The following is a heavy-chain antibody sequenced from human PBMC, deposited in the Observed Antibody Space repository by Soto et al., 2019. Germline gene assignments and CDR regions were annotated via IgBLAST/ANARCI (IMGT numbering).Heavy chain of an antibody. J-gene: IGHJ4*02. CDR1: GYTLTELS. Sequence: ASVKVSCKVSGYTLTELSMHWVRQAPGKGLEWMGGFDPEDGETIYAQKFQGRVTMTEDTSTDTAYMELRSLRSDDTAVYYCARAIGDYYDSTGLDYWGQGTLVTVSS. CDR2: FDPEDGET. CDR3: ARAIGDYYDSTGLDY. V-gene: IGHV1-24*01. D-gene: IGHD3-22*01.